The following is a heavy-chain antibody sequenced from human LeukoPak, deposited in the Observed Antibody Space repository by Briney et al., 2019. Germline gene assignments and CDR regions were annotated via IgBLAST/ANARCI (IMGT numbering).Heavy chain of an antibody. CDR3: AKCEARYSSGPFDY. V-gene: IGHV3-30*18. CDR2: ISNDGSDT. CDR1: GFTFSYYA. J-gene: IGHJ4*02. Sequence: GGSLRLSCAASGFTFSYYAIHWVRQSPGKGLEWLAIISNDGSDTYYADSVKGRFTISRDDSKNTVYLQMNSLRTEDTAVYYCAKCEARYSSGPFDYWGQGTLVTVSS. D-gene: IGHD5-18*01.